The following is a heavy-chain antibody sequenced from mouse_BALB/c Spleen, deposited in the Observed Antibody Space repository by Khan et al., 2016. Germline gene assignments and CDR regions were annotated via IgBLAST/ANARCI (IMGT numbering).Heavy chain of an antibody. J-gene: IGHJ4*01. CDR3: ARSYYGYFAMDY. Sequence: QVQLQQSGTELPRPGASVKLSCKASGYTFTDYYLHWVKQRTGQGLEWIGEIFPGSGSTYYNEKFKGKASLTADTSSSTAYMQLSSLTSEDSAVYFCARSYYGYFAMDYWGHGASVTVCS. D-gene: IGHD1-2*01. V-gene: IGHV1-77*01. CDR1: GYTFTDYY. CDR2: IFPGSGST.